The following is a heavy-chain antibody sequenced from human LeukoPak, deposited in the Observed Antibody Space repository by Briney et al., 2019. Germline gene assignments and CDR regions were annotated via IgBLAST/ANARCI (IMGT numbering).Heavy chain of an antibody. D-gene: IGHD1-26*01. CDR3: AKDRNSEGGAAKNY. CDR1: GFTVSSNY. J-gene: IGHJ4*02. CDR2: ISGSGGST. Sequence: GGSLRLSCAASGFTVSSNYMSWVRQAPGKGLGWVSTISGSGGSTYYADSVKGRVSISRDNSKNTLYLQMNSLRAEDTAVYYCAKDRNSEGGAAKNYWGQGTLVTVSS. V-gene: IGHV3-23*01.